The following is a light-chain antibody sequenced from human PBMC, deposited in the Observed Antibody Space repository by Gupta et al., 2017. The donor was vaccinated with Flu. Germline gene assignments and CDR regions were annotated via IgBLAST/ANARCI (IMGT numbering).Light chain of an antibody. CDR3: QQCAGSPT. Sequence: SVLTQSPGTLSLSPGERATLSCRASQGGSNIAWYHQKPGQAPRLLIYAASSRLTGIPDRFSGSGSGTDFTLTISRLEPEDFAVYYCQQCAGSPTFGQGTKVEIK. CDR2: AAS. CDR1: QGGSN. V-gene: IGKV3-20*01. J-gene: IGKJ1*01.